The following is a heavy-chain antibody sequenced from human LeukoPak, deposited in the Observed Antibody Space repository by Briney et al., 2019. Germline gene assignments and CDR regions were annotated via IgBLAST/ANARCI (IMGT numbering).Heavy chain of an antibody. CDR1: RFTFSSYS. CDR2: ISYDGSNK. CDR3: AKRWDSTWSYFDL. Sequence: GSLRLSCTASRFTFSSYSMHWVRQAPGKGLEWVAVISYDGSNKYYADSVKGRFTISRDNSKNTLYLQMNSLRAEDTAVYYCAKRWDSTWSYFDLWGQGTLVTVSS. V-gene: IGHV3-30*04. J-gene: IGHJ4*02. D-gene: IGHD1-26*01.